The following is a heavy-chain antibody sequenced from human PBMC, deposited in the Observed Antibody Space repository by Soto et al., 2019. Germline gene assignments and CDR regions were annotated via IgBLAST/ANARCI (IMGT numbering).Heavy chain of an antibody. V-gene: IGHV3-33*01. CDR3: ARDFRRSSSWYVLGWFDP. CDR2: IWYDGSNK. J-gene: IGHJ5*02. Sequence: GGSLRLSCAASGFTFSSYGMHWVRQAPGKGLEWVAVIWYDGSNKYYADSVKGRFTISRDNSKNTLYLQMNSLRAEDTAVYYCARDFRRSSSWYVLGWFDPWGQGTLVTVSS. D-gene: IGHD6-13*01. CDR1: GFTFSSYG.